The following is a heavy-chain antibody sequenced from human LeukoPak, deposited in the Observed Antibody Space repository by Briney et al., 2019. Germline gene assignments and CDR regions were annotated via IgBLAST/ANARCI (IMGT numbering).Heavy chain of an antibody. CDR2: NHHSGST. CDR1: GGSVSSSNW. CDR3: ASGSRSDYYYGMDV. V-gene: IGHV4-4*02. J-gene: IGHJ6*04. D-gene: IGHD6-19*01. Sequence: SETLSLTCAVSGGSVSSSNWWSWVRQPPGKGLEWSGENHHSGSTNYNPSLKSRVTISVDKSKNQFSLKLSSVTAADTAVYYCASGSRSDYYYGMDVWGKGTTVTVSS.